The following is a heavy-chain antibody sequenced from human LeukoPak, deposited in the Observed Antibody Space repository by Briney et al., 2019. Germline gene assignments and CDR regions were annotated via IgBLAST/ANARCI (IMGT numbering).Heavy chain of an antibody. Sequence: ASVKVSCKASGGTFSSYAISWVRQAPGQGLEWMGGIIPIFGTANYAQKFQGRVTITADESTSTAYMELSSLRSEDTAVYYCARVLGGDYQVNGWFDPWGQGTLVTVSS. D-gene: IGHD4-17*01. J-gene: IGHJ5*02. CDR2: IIPIFGTA. CDR3: ARVLGGDYQVNGWFDP. V-gene: IGHV1-69*13. CDR1: GGTFSSYA.